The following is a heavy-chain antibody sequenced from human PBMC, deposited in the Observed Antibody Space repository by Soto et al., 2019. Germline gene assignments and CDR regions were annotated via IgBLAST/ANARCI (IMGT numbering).Heavy chain of an antibody. D-gene: IGHD3-10*01. CDR2: IIPILDVS. J-gene: IGHJ6*02. CDR1: GGDFNSYT. Sequence: QLQLVQSGAEVKKPGSSVKVSCKASGGDFNSYTLSWVRQAPGQGPEWMGTIIPILDVSKNAQKFQGRVTITADKSTATVYRELRSLKSEGTAIYYCAQMWFGELWHGMDVWGQGTTVTVSS. V-gene: IGHV1-69*02. CDR3: AQMWFGELWHGMDV.